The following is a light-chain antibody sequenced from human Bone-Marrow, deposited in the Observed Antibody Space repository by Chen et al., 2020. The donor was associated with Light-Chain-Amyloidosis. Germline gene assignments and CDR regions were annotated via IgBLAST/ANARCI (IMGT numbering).Light chain of an antibody. CDR3: QSADSSGTYEVI. CDR2: RDT. Sequence: ELTQPPSVSVSPGQTARITCAGDDLPTKYAYWYQQKPGPAPVLVIHRDTERPSGISERFSGSSSGTTATLTISGVQAEDEADYHCQSADSSGTYEVIFGGGTKLTVL. J-gene: IGLJ2*01. CDR1: DLPTKY. V-gene: IGLV3-25*03.